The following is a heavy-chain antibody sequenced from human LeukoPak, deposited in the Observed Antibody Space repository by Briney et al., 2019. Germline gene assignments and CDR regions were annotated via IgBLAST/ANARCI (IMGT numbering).Heavy chain of an antibody. J-gene: IGHJ3*02. V-gene: IGHV1-46*01. CDR2: INPSGGNT. CDR1: GYTFTNYN. CDR3: ARVRDGYNDAYDI. Sequence: ASVKVSCKASGYTFTNYNMHWVRQAPGQGLEWMGIINPSGGNTNYAQNLQGRVTMTRDTSTSTVYMELSSLRSEDTAVYYCARVRDGYNDAYDIWGQGTMVTVPS. D-gene: IGHD5-24*01.